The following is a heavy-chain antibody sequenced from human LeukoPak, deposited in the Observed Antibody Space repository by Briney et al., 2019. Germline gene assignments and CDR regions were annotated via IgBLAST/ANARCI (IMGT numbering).Heavy chain of an antibody. D-gene: IGHD6-13*01. CDR1: GFNFATHW. CDR3: ARHVSPGYSGSWYED. V-gene: IGHV5-51*01. Sequence: GESLKISCQCSGFNFATHWLGWVRQMPGKGLEWMGIIYPGDSDTRYNPSFQGQVTISADKSLRTAYLQWSSLKASDNGIYFCARHVSPGYSGSWYEDWGQGTLVTVSS. CDR2: IYPGDSDT. J-gene: IGHJ4*02.